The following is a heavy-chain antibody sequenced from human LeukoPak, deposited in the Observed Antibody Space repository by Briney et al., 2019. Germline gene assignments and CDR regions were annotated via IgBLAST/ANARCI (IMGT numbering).Heavy chain of an antibody. CDR3: ARDYDTDAFDI. Sequence: GGSLRLSCAASGFTFDDYTMHWVRQAPGKGLEWVSLISWDGGSTYYADSVKGRFTISRDNSKNSLYLQMNSLRAEDTAVYYCARDYDTDAFDIWGQGTMVTVSS. J-gene: IGHJ3*02. V-gene: IGHV3-43*01. CDR2: ISWDGGST. D-gene: IGHD3-9*01. CDR1: GFTFDDYT.